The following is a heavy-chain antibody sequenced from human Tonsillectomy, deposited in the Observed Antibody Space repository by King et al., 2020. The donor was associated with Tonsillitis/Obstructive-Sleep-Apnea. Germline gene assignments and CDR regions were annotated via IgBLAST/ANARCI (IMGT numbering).Heavy chain of an antibody. Sequence: QLQESGPGLVKPSETLSLTCTVSGGYISSSSYYWGGIRQPPGEGLEWIGSIYYSGSTYYNPSLKSRVTISVDTSKNQFSLKVSSVTAADTAVYYCARAVVWASYRYPYFDYWGQGTLVTVSS. J-gene: IGHJ4*02. CDR2: IYYSGST. V-gene: IGHV4-39*01. CDR3: ARAVVWASYRYPYFDY. CDR1: GGYISSSSYY. D-gene: IGHD3-16*02.